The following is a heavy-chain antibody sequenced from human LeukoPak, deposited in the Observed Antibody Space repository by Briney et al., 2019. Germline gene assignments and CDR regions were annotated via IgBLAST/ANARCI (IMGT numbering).Heavy chain of an antibody. D-gene: IGHD6-19*01. CDR3: ARGDSSGWSYYYMDV. V-gene: IGHV1-69*06. CDR2: IIPIFGTA. J-gene: IGHJ6*03. CDR1: GGTFSSYA. Sequence: ASVKVSCKASGGTFSSYAISWVRQAPGQGLEWMGGIIPIFGTANYAQKFQGRVTITADKSTSTAYMELSSLRSEDTAVYYCARGDSSGWSYYYMDVWGKGTTVTVSS.